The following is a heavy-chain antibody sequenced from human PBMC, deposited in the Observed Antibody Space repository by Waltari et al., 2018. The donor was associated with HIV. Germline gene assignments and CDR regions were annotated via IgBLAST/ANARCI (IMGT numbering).Heavy chain of an antibody. V-gene: IGHV4-34*01. D-gene: IGHD3-10*01. CDR3: ARGGNYYGSWSYYKLDY. CDR2: INHSGST. Sequence: QVQLQQWGAGLLKPSETLSLTCAVYGVSFRGYYWSWIRQSPGKGLEWIGEINHSGSTNYHPSRNSRVTLSVDTSKNRFSLKLSFVTAAVTAVYYCARGGNYYGSWSYYKLDYWGQGTLVTVSS. CDR1: GVSFRGYY. J-gene: IGHJ4*02.